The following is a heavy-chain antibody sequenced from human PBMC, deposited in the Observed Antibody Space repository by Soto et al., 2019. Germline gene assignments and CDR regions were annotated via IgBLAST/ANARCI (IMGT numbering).Heavy chain of an antibody. CDR3: ARDDTIFGVVSTWFDP. CDR1: GFTFSSYS. Sequence: VGSLRLSCAASGFTFSSYSMNWVRQAPGKGLEWVSYISSSSSTIYYADSVKGRFTISRDNAKNSLYLQMNSLRDEDTAVYYCARDDTIFGVVSTWFDPWGQGTLVTVSS. V-gene: IGHV3-48*02. J-gene: IGHJ5*02. D-gene: IGHD3-3*01. CDR2: ISSSSSTI.